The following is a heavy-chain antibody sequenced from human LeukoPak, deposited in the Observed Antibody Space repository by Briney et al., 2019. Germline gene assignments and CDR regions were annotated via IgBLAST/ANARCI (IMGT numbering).Heavy chain of an antibody. J-gene: IGHJ4*02. Sequence: GGSLRLSCAASEFTFSSYSMNWVRQAPGKGLEWVSYITNSGNSKSYADSVKGRFTISRDNTKNSLYLQMNGLRAEDTAVYYCARAYYYGPKDYWGQGTLVTVSS. CDR2: ITNSGNSK. D-gene: IGHD3-10*01. CDR1: EFTFSSYS. CDR3: ARAYYYGPKDY. V-gene: IGHV3-48*01.